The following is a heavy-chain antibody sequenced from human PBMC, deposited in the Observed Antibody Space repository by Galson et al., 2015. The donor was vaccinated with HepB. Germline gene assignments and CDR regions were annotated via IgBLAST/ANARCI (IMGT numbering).Heavy chain of an antibody. J-gene: IGHJ6*03. Sequence: SETLSLTCAVYGGSFSGHYWSWIRQPPGKGLEWIGEINHRGTPRYTSSLKSRFTIAVDTSKKQFSLPVRSVTAAESALYYCARASGVLVSGAQHHRHYYMDVWGSGTAVTFSS. CDR1: GGSFSGHY. V-gene: IGHV4-34*01. D-gene: IGHD4/OR15-4a*01. CDR3: ARASGVLVSGAQHHRHYYMDV. CDR2: INHRGTP.